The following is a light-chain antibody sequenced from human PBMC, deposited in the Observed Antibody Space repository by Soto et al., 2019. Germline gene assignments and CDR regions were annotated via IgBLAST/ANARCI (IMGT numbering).Light chain of an antibody. CDR1: SGSIASNY. CDR2: EDN. Sequence: NFMLTQPHSVSESPGKTVTISCTPSSGSIASNYVQWYRHRQGSSPTTVIFEDNQGPSGVPDRFFGSIYGSSNSASLTISGLQTEDETDYYWQSYDTAWVFGGGSKLTVL. CDR3: QSYDTAWV. J-gene: IGLJ3*02. V-gene: IGLV6-57*01.